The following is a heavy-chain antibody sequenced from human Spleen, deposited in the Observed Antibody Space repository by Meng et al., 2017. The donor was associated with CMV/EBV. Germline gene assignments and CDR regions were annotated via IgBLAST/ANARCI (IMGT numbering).Heavy chain of an antibody. V-gene: IGHV4-34*01. Sequence: SETLSLTCAVYGESFSGYYWSWIRQPPGKGLEWIGQINYSGSTTYNPSLKSRVTISLDTSTTRFSLKLSSVTAADTAVYYCAIRGASTYTTDFDYWGQGTLVTVSS. J-gene: IGHJ4*02. CDR3: AIRGASTYTTDFDY. D-gene: IGHD1-14*01. CDR1: GESFSGYY. CDR2: INYSGST.